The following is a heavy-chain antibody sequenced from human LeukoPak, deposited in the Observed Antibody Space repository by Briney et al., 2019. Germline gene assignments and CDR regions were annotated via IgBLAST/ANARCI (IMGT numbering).Heavy chain of an antibody. V-gene: IGHV3-30*02. CDR3: AKGSGHEHSYYYYYMDV. D-gene: IGHD5-12*01. J-gene: IGHJ6*03. CDR1: GFTFSSYG. Sequence: GGSLRLSCAASGFTFSSYGMYRVRQAPGKGLEWVAFIRYDGSNKYYADSVKGRFTISRDNSKNTLYLQMNSLRAEDTAVYYCAKGSGHEHSYYYYYMDVWGKGTTVTISS. CDR2: IRYDGSNK.